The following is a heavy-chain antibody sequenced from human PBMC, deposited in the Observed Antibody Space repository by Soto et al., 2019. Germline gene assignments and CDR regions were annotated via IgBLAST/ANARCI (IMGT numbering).Heavy chain of an antibody. CDR1: GGTFRSHA. V-gene: IGHV1-69*01. D-gene: IGHD2-15*01. J-gene: IGHJ6*04. CDR3: ARDEYCIGGGCCGGLDV. Sequence: QVQLVQSGAAVKKPGSSVEVSCKASGGTFRSHAITWVRQAPGQGLECMGGIIPMFGTIPYAQRFQGRVTITADESTTTAFVELSRLISEDPAVYYCARDEYCIGGGCCGGLDVWGEGTTVTVSS. CDR2: IIPMFGTI.